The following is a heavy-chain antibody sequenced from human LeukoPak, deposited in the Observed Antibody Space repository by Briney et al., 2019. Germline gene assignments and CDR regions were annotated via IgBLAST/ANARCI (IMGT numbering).Heavy chain of an antibody. V-gene: IGHV3-48*03. D-gene: IGHD1-26*01. CDR1: GFTFSSYE. Sequence: GGSLRLSCAASGFTFSSYEMNWVRQAPGKGLEWVSYISSSGSTIYYADSVKGRFTISRDNAKNSLYLQMNSLRAEDTAVYYCARDGPTAEGIAGATTFAFDIWGQGTMVTVSS. CDR2: ISSSGSTI. CDR3: ARDGPTAEGIAGATTFAFDI. J-gene: IGHJ3*02.